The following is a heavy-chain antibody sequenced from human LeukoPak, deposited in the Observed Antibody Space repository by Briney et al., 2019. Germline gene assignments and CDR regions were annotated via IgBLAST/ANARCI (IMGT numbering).Heavy chain of an antibody. Sequence: PSQTLSPTCTVSGGSISSGGYYWSWIRQHPGKGLEWIGYIYYSGSTYYNPSLKSRVTISVDTSKNQFSLKLSSVTAADTAVYYCARGPNPHSWSGYPVYFDYWGQGTLVTVSS. CDR3: ARGPNPHSWSGYPVYFDY. CDR1: GGSISSGGYY. CDR2: IYYSGST. D-gene: IGHD3-3*02. V-gene: IGHV4-31*03. J-gene: IGHJ4*02.